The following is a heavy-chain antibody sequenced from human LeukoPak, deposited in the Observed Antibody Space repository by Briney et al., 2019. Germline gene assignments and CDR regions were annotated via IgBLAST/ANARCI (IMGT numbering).Heavy chain of an antibody. CDR2: INHSGGT. D-gene: IGHD1-26*01. J-gene: IGHJ4*02. CDR3: ASGIATWVY. V-gene: IGHV4-34*01. Sequence: SETLSLTCVVYGGSFSGYYWTWIRQPPGKGLEWVGEINHSGGTNYNPSLKSRVTISVDTSKNQFSLKLNSVTAADTAVYYCASGIATWVYWGQGTLVTVSS. CDR1: GGSFSGYY.